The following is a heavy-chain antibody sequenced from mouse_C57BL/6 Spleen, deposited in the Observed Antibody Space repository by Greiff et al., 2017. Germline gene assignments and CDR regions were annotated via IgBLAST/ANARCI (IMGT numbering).Heavy chain of an antibody. CDR1: GFSLTSYG. V-gene: IGHV2-6-1*01. CDR3: ARHNWDDWYFDV. D-gene: IGHD4-1*01. CDR2: IWSDGST. Sequence: VHLVESGPGLVAPSQSLSITCTVSGFSLTSYGVHWVRQPPGKGLEWLVVIWSDGSTTYNSDHKSRLSIIKDNSKSQVFLKMNSLQTDDTAMYYCARHNWDDWYFDVWGTGTTVTVSS. J-gene: IGHJ1*03.